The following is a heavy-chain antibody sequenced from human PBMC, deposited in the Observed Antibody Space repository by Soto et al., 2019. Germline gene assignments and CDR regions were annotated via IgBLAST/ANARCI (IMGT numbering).Heavy chain of an antibody. V-gene: IGHV1-69*06. D-gene: IGHD3-3*01. J-gene: IGHJ4*02. CDR2: IVPNVGTV. CDR1: GGTFSSFINYP. Sequence: ASVKVSCKSSGGTFSSFINYPINWVLQAPGQGLEWMGGIVPNVGTVNYAQKLRGKVTITADKSTGTAYMELSSLRSEDTALYYCARRDTSGFLRYFDNWGQGTQVTVSS. CDR3: ARRDTSGFLRYFDN.